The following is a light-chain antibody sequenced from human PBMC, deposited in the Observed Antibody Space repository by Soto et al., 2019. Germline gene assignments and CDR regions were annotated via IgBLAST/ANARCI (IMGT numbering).Light chain of an antibody. CDR3: QSYDSSLSGSV. CDR2: GNS. V-gene: IGLV1-40*01. CDR1: SSNIGTGYD. J-gene: IGLJ3*02. Sequence: QSVLTQPPSVYGAPGQRVTISCTGSSSNIGTGYDVHWYQQLPGTAPKLLIYGNSNRPSGVPDRFSGSKSGTSASLAITGLQAEDESDDYCQSYDSSLSGSVFGGGTKLTVL.